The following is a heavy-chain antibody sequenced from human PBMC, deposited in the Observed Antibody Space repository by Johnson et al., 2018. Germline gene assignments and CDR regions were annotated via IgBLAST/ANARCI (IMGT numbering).Heavy chain of an antibody. D-gene: IGHD3-10*01. V-gene: IGHV4-61*02. CDR1: GGSISSGSFY. CDR2: IYASGST. Sequence: QVQLQESGPGLVKPSQTLSLTCTVSGGSISSGSFYWSWIRQPAGKGLAWIGRIYASGSTNYNPSLKSRDTISVDTSKNQFSLKLSSVTAADTAVYYCARDLEGTIVRGVIRYYYYYMDVWGKGTTVIVSS. J-gene: IGHJ6*03. CDR3: ARDLEGTIVRGVIRYYYYYMDV.